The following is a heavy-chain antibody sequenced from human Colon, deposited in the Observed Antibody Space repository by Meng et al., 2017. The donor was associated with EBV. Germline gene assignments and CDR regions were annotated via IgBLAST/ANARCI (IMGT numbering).Heavy chain of an antibody. V-gene: IGHV4-39*01. D-gene: IGHD3-10*01. J-gene: IGHJ4*02. CDR1: GGSISSNGYY. CDR3: ARRRGGSGRDC. Sequence: LQLQESGPGLVKPSETLSLTCTVSGGSISSNGYYWDWVRQPPGKGLEWIGAIYHSGSTSYNPSLQSRVTMFVDTSKNQFSLMLTSETATDTAVYYCARRRGGSGRDCWGQGTLVTVSS. CDR2: IYHSGST.